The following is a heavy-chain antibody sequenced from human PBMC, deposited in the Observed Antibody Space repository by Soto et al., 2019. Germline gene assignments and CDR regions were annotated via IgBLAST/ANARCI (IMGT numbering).Heavy chain of an antibody. V-gene: IGHV1-8*01. CDR2: MNPNSGNT. D-gene: IGHD2-2*01. CDR3: ARGVPIRYCSSTSCPPAAFDI. CDR1: GYTFTSYD. J-gene: IGHJ3*02. Sequence: QVPLVQSGAEVKKPGASVKVSCKASGYTFTSYDINWVRQATGQGLEWMGWMNPNSGNTGYAQKFQGRVTMTRNTSISTAYMELSSLRSEDTAVYYCARGVPIRYCSSTSCPPAAFDIWGQGTMVTVSS.